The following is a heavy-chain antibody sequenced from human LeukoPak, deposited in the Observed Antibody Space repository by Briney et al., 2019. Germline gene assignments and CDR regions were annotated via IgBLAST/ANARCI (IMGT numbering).Heavy chain of an antibody. D-gene: IGHD4-11*01. CDR2: ISWNNDSI. CDR3: AKGSFTVTYTSFDY. V-gene: IGHV3-9*01. J-gene: IGHJ4*02. Sequence: GGSLRLSCAASGFTFDDYAMHWVRQAPGKGLEWVPGISWNNDSIGYADSVKGRFTISRDNAKNSLYLQMNSLRAEDTALYYCAKGSFTVTYTSFDYWGQGTLVTVSS. CDR1: GFTFDDYA.